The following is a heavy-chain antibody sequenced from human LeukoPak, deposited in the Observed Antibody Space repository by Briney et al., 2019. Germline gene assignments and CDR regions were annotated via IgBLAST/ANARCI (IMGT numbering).Heavy chain of an antibody. Sequence: PGRSLRLSCAASGFTFDDYAMHGARQAPGKGLEWVSGISWNSGSIGYADSVKGRFTISRDNAKNSLYLQMNSLRAEDTALYYCAKDMGGFDLWGRGTLVTVSS. CDR3: AKDMGGFDL. CDR1: GFTFDDYA. D-gene: IGHD2-15*01. V-gene: IGHV3-9*01. J-gene: IGHJ2*01. CDR2: ISWNSGSI.